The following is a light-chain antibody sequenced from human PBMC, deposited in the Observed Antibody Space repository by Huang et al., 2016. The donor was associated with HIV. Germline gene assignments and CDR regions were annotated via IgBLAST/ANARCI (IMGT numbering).Light chain of an antibody. CDR1: QSIDTN. Sequence: ERVMTQSPATLYVTPGERATLSCRASQSIDTNLAWYQQKPGQAPRLLICGSSTRATDIPARFSGSGSGTEFTLTISSLQSEDFAVYYCQQFNNWPPDFGGGTRVEIK. CDR2: GSS. V-gene: IGKV3-15*01. J-gene: IGKJ4*01. CDR3: QQFNNWPPD.